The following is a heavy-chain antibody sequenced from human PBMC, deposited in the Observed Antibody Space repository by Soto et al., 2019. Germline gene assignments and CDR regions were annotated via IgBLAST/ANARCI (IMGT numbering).Heavy chain of an antibody. CDR3: ATDSFRSGIAVAGNY. J-gene: IGHJ4*02. Sequence: EVQLLESGGGLVQPGGSLRLSCAASGFTFGSYAMTWVRQAPRKRLEWVSAISIGGGSTYYADSVKGRFTISRDNSKNTLYLQMTSLRAEDTAIYYCATDSFRSGIAVAGNYWGQGTLVTVSS. CDR1: GFTFGSYA. D-gene: IGHD6-19*01. CDR2: ISIGGGST. V-gene: IGHV3-23*01.